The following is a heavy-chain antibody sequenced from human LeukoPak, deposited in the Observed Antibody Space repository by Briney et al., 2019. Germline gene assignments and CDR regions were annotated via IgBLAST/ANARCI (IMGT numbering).Heavy chain of an antibody. V-gene: IGHV4-38-2*02. CDR1: GCSISRGYY. J-gene: IGHJ4*02. CDR3: ARGGIVATIREPFDY. Sequence: SETLSLTCTVSGCSISRGYYWGWIRQPPGKGLEWIGSIYHSGSTYYNPSLKSRVTISVDTSKNQFSLKLSSVTAADTAVYYCARGGIVATIREPFDYWGQGTLVTVSS. CDR2: IYHSGST. D-gene: IGHD5-12*01.